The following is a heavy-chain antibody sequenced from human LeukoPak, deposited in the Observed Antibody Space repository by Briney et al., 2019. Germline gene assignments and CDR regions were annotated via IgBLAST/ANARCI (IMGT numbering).Heavy chain of an antibody. CDR2: IWYDGNNR. V-gene: IGHV3-33*06. CDR3: AKDTAAAGSARGYFDY. J-gene: IGHJ4*02. Sequence: GGSLRLSCAASGFTFSSYGMHWVRQAPGKGLEWVALIWYDGNNRYYADSVKGRFTISRDNSKNTLYLQMNSLRAEDMAVYYCAKDTAAAGSARGYFDYWGQGTLVTVSS. D-gene: IGHD6-13*01. CDR1: GFTFSSYG.